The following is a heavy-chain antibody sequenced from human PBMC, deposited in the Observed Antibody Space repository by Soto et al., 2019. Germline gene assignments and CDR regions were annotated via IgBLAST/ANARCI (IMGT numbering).Heavy chain of an antibody. J-gene: IGHJ6*02. CDR1: GFTFSSYA. CDR2: ISYDGSNK. V-gene: IGHV3-30-3*01. CDR3: ARDPTHSSGWYSHVNYYYYGMDV. Sequence: QVQLVESGGGVVQPGRSLRLSCAASGFTFSSYAMHWVRQSPGKGLEWVAVISYDGSNKYYADSVKGRFTISIDNSKNTLYLQMNSLRAEDTAVYYCARDPTHSSGWYSHVNYYYYGMDVWGQGTTVTVSS. D-gene: IGHD6-19*01.